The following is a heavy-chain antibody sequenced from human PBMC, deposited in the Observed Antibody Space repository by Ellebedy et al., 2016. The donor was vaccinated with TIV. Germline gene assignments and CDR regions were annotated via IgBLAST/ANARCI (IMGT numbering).Heavy chain of an antibody. CDR1: GFTFSSYA. D-gene: IGHD6-13*01. J-gene: IGHJ6*02. CDR3: ARDVQLFIAAAGNYYYYGMDV. V-gene: IGHV3-30*01. Sequence: GGSLRLSCAASGFTFSSYAMHWVRQAPGKGLEWVAVISYDGSNKYYADSVKGRFTISRDNSKNTLYLQMNSLRAEDTAVYYCARDVQLFIAAAGNYYYYGMDVWGQGTTVTVSS. CDR2: ISYDGSNK.